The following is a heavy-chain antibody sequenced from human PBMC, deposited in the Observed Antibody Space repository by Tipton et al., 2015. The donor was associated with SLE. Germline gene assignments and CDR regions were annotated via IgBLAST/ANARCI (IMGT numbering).Heavy chain of an antibody. J-gene: IGHJ4*02. Sequence: GSLRLSCAASGFTFSSYAMSWVRQAPGKGLEWVSGISGGGGSTSYADSVKGRFTISRDNSKNTLSLQMNSLRAEDTAVYYCAKDYGGYYFDFWGQGTLVTVSS. CDR1: GFTFSSYA. V-gene: IGHV3-23*01. D-gene: IGHD4-23*01. CDR2: ISGGGGST. CDR3: AKDYGGYYFDF.